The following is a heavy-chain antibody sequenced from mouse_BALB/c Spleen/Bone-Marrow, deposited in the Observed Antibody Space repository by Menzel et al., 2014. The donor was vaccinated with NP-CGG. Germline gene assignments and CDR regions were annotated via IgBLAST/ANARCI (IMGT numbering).Heavy chain of an antibody. J-gene: IGHJ4*01. CDR3: AREGRGSYGSSGYAMDY. CDR1: EFSLSSYG. V-gene: IGHV2-9*02. Sequence: QVQLQQSGPGLVAPSQSLSITCTVSEFSLSSYGVHWVRQPPGKGLEWLGVIWAGGSINYNSALMSRLSISKDNSKSQVFLKMESLQNDDTAMYYCAREGRGSYGSSGYAMDYWGQGTSVTVSS. D-gene: IGHD1-1*01. CDR2: IWAGGSI.